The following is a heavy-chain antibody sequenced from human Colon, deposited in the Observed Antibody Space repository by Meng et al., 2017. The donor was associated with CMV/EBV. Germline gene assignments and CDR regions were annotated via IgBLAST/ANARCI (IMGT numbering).Heavy chain of an antibody. CDR1: GGPVSSVSSY. J-gene: IGHJ4*02. D-gene: IGHD2-15*01. Sequence: GSLRLSCSVSGGPVSSVSSYWVWLRQSPGKGLEWIGTIYYSGSRYYSPSLQSRVSLSVDTSKNQFSLKLSSVTAADTAVYYCARDRGGFCTGGRCYPVYFFDVWGQGMLVTVSS. CDR2: IYYSGSR. CDR3: ARDRGGFCTGGRCYPVYFFDV. V-gene: IGHV4-39*07.